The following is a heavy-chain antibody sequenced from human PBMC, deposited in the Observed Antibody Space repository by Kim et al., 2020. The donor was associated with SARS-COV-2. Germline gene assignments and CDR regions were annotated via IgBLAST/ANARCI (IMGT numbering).Heavy chain of an antibody. CDR1: GFTFNSYS. V-gene: IGHV3-21*01. J-gene: IGHJ4*02. CDR3: ARAYSSGWTYFDY. D-gene: IGHD6-19*01. CDR2: ISSSSSSI. Sequence: GGSLRLSCAASGFTFNSYSMNWVRQAPGKGLEWVSSISSSSSSIYYADSVKGRFTISRDNAKNSLYLQMNSLRAEDTAVYYCARAYSSGWTYFDYWGQGTLVTVSS.